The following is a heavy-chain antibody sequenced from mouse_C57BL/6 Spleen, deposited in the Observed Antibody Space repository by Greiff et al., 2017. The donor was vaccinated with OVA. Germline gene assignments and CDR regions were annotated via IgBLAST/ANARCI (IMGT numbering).Heavy chain of an antibody. J-gene: IGHJ3*01. CDR1: GYTFTSYW. D-gene: IGHD3-2*02. Sequence: VQLQQPGAELVKPGASVKMSCKASGYTFTSYWITWVKQRPGQGLEWIGDIYPGSGSTNYNEKFKSKATLTVDTSSSTAYMQLSSLTSEDSAVYYCARGSAQATRFAYWGKGTLVTVSA. CDR2: IYPGSGST. V-gene: IGHV1-55*01. CDR3: ARGSAQATRFAY.